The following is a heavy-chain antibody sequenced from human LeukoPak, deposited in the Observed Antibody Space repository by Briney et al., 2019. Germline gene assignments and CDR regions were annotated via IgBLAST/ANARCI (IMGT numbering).Heavy chain of an antibody. CDR1: GFNFDTYS. J-gene: IGHJ6*04. Sequence: PGGSLRLSCEASGFNFDTYSMNWARQAPGKGLEWVSYISSSGSTIYYADSVKGRFTISRDNAKNSLYLQMNSLRAEDTAVYYCAELGITMIGGVWGKGTTVTISS. V-gene: IGHV3-48*04. D-gene: IGHD3-10*02. CDR2: ISSSGSTI. CDR3: AELGITMIGGV.